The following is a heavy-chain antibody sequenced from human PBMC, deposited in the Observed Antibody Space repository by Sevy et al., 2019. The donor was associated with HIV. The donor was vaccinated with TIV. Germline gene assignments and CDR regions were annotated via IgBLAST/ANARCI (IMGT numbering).Heavy chain of an antibody. CDR2: IYSGGST. J-gene: IGHJ6*02. Sequence: GGSLRLSCAASGFTVSSNYMSWVRQAPGKGLEWVSVIYSGGSTYYADSVKGRFTISRDNSKNTLHLQMNSLRAEDTAVYYCARDRTYYYDSSGPRGMDVWGQGTTVTVSS. D-gene: IGHD3-22*01. V-gene: IGHV3-53*01. CDR1: GFTVSSNY. CDR3: ARDRTYYYDSSGPRGMDV.